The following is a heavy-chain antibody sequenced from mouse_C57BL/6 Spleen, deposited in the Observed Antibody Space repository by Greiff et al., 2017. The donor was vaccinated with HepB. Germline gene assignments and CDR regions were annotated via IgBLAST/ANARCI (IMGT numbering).Heavy chain of an antibody. Sequence: VQLQQSGPELVKPGASVKISCKASGYAFSSSWMNWVKQRPGKGLEWIGRIYPGDGDTNYNGKFKGKATLTADKSSSTAYMQLSSLTSEDSAVYSCAREAITTGAYYFDYWGQGTTLTVSS. V-gene: IGHV1-82*01. CDR1: GYAFSSSW. CDR3: AREAITTGAYYFDY. D-gene: IGHD1-1*01. CDR2: IYPGDGDT. J-gene: IGHJ2*01.